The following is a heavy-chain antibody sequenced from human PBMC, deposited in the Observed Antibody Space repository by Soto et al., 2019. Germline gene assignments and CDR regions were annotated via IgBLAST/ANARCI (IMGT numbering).Heavy chain of an antibody. CDR1: GFIFSSYG. V-gene: IGHV3-33*01. D-gene: IGHD1-1*01. Sequence: QVQLVESGGGVVQPGRSLRLSCAASGFIFSSYGMHWVRQTPGKGLEWVAVIWYDGSDEYYADSVKGRFTISRDNSKNPLYLQMNSLRAEDTAVYYCAGDQLARVAHYYGMDVWGQGTTVTVSS. J-gene: IGHJ6*02. CDR3: AGDQLARVAHYYGMDV. CDR2: IWYDGSDE.